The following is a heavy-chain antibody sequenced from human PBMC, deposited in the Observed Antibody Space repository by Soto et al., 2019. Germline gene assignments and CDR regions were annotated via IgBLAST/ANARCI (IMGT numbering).Heavy chain of an antibody. CDR3: ASDFTFEGVIVGAFDI. CDR2: ISYDGSNK. V-gene: IGHV3-30*03. CDR1: GFTFSSYG. Sequence: GGSLRLSCAASGFTFSSYGMHWVRQAPGKGLEWVAVISYDGSNKYYADSVKGRFTISRDNSKNTLYLQMNSLRAEDTAVYYSASDFTFEGVIVGAFDIWGQGTMVTVSS. J-gene: IGHJ3*02. D-gene: IGHD3-16*02.